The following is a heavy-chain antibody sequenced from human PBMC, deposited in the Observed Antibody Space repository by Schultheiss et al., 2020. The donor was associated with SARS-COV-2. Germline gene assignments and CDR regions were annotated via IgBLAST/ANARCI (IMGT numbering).Heavy chain of an antibody. CDR2: IKKDGSEK. D-gene: IGHD4-17*01. Sequence: GGSLRLSCAASGFTFSDYWMSWVRQAPGKGLEWVAYIKKDGSEKYYVDSVKGRFTISRDNAKNSLYLHMNSLRAEDTAVYYCARGPHYGDYAGLDYWGQGTLVTVSS. V-gene: IGHV3-7*01. J-gene: IGHJ4*02. CDR1: GFTFSDYW. CDR3: ARGPHYGDYAGLDY.